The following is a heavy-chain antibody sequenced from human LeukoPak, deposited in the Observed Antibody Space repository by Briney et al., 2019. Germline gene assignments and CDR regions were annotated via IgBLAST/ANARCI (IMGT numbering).Heavy chain of an antibody. D-gene: IGHD3-10*01. CDR2: IIPIFGTA. V-gene: IGHV1-69*13. CDR1: GGTFSSYA. J-gene: IGHJ6*02. Sequence: SVKVSCKASGGTFSSYAISWVRQAPGQGLEWMGGIIPIFGTANYAQKFQGRVTITADESTSTAYMELSSLRSEDTAVYYCARNGFGETYYYYGMDVWGQGTTVTVFS. CDR3: ARNGFGETYYYYGMDV.